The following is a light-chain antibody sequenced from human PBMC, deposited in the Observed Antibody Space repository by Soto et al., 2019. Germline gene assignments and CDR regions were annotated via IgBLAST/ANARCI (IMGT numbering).Light chain of an antibody. CDR1: SSDVGGYNY. CDR2: EVR. J-gene: IGLJ2*01. Sequence: QSVLTQPASVSGSPGQSITISCTGTSSDVGGYNYVSWYQQHPGKAPKLMIYEVRNRPSGVSIRFSGSKSGNTASLTISGLQAEDEADYYCTSYTSSSTAVFGGGTKLTVL. V-gene: IGLV2-14*01. CDR3: TSYTSSSTAV.